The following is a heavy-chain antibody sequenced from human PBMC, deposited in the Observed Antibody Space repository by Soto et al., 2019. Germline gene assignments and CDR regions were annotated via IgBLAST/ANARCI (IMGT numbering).Heavy chain of an antibody. Sequence: LRLSCAASGFTFSSYSMNWVRQAPGKGLEWVSSISSSSSYIYYAGSVKGRFTISRDNAKNSLYLQMNSLRAEDTAVYYCARDHHYYDSSGYPSGYWGQGTLVTVSS. V-gene: IGHV3-21*01. CDR1: GFTFSSYS. D-gene: IGHD3-22*01. J-gene: IGHJ4*02. CDR2: ISSSSSYI. CDR3: ARDHHYYDSSGYPSGY.